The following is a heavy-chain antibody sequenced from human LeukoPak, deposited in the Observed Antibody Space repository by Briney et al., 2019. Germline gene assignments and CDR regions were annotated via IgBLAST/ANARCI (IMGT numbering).Heavy chain of an antibody. CDR3: ARERMGSSYGYYYYMDV. V-gene: IGHV3-7*01. D-gene: IGHD1-26*01. Sequence: GGSLRLSCAASGFTFSSYWMSWVRQAPGKGLEWVANIKQDGSEKYYVDSVKGRFTISRDNAKNSLYLQMNSLRAEDTAVYYCARERMGSSYGYYYYMDVWGKGPTVTVSS. CDR1: GFTFSSYW. CDR2: IKQDGSEK. J-gene: IGHJ6*03.